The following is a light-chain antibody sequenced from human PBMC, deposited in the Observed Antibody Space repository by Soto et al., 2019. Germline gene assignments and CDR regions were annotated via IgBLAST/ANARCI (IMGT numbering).Light chain of an antibody. J-gene: IGKJ2*01. Sequence: DIQMTQSPSSLSVFVGDRVTITCRASQSITNYLNWYQQKPGKAPKLLVYAASSLQGGAPSRFSGNGSGTDFTLTLSSLQPEDFASYYCQQSDSYPYTFGQGTKLEIK. CDR1: QSITNY. CDR2: AAS. V-gene: IGKV1-39*01. CDR3: QQSDSYPYT.